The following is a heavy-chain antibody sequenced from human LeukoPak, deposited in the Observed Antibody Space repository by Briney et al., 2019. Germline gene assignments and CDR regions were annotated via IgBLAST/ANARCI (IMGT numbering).Heavy chain of an antibody. CDR3: AELGITMIGGV. J-gene: IGHJ6*04. CDR2: ISYDGSIK. CDR1: GFTFGSYA. V-gene: IGHV3-30*04. D-gene: IGHD3-10*02. Sequence: GGSLRLSCAASGFTFGSYAMHWVRQAPGKGLEWVAAISYDGSIKYSADSVKGRFTISRDNAKNSLYLQMNSLRAEDTAVYYCAELGITMIGGVWGKGTTVTISS.